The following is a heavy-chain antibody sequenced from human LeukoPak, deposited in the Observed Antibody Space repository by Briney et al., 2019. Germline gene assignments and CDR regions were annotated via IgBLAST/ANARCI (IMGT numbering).Heavy chain of an antibody. CDR2: MSSNGRNI. V-gene: IGHV3-30*03. D-gene: IGHD2/OR15-2a*01. CDR1: GFTFSSYG. Sequence: GGSLRLSCAASGFTFSSYGMHWVRQAPGKGLQWVAVMSSNGRNIYYVDSVKGRFTISRDITKNTLYLQMNSLRSEDTAVYYCARVGLYAPNWFDPWGQGTLVTVSS. CDR3: ARVGLYAPNWFDP. J-gene: IGHJ5*02.